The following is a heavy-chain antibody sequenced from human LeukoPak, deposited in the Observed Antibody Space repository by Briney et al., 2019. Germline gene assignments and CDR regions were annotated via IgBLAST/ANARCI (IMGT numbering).Heavy chain of an antibody. V-gene: IGHV1-18*01. Sequence: ASVNVSCKASGYTFTSYGIGWVRQAPGRGLEWMGWISAYNGNTNYAQKLQGRVTMTTDTSTSTAYMELRSLRSDDTAVYYCARDGGRHDILTGYYNGGDYGMDVWGQGTTVTVSS. CDR2: ISAYNGNT. CDR3: ARDGGRHDILTGYYNGGDYGMDV. J-gene: IGHJ6*02. CDR1: GYTFTSYG. D-gene: IGHD3-9*01.